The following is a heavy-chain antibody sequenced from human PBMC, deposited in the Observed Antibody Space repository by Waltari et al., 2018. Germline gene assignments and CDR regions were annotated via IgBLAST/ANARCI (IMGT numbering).Heavy chain of an antibody. CDR3: AKDNFGMDV. Sequence: EPHLVESGGGLVKPGGSLRLSCEASGFMFSAYSMNWVRQAPGKGLEWVSSISASTSYIDYAASVEGRFTISRDNARNSWFLQMNSLRAEDTAVYYCAKDNFGMDVWGQGTTVTVS. J-gene: IGHJ6*02. CDR2: ISASTSYI. V-gene: IGHV3-21*01. D-gene: IGHD3-16*01. CDR1: GFMFSAYS.